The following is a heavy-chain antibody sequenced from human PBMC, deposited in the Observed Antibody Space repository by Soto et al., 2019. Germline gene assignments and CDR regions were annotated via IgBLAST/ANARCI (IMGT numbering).Heavy chain of an antibody. J-gene: IGHJ6*04. Sequence: GASASVSCKASGYTFSGYYIHWLRQAPGQGLEWMGWINPNSGGTNYAQKFQGRVTVTRDTPTSTAYMELSRLTSDDTAVYYCVRSLTEGYCTITGCYTRPLYGTEAWGNEKPLTGSS. V-gene: IGHV1-2*02. CDR3: VRSLTEGYCTITGCYTRPLYGTEA. D-gene: IGHD2-2*02. CDR1: GYTFSGYY. CDR2: INPNSGGT.